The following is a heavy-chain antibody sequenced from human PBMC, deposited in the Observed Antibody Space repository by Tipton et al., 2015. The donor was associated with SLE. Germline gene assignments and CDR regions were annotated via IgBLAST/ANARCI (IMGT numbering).Heavy chain of an antibody. CDR1: GFTVRSNY. J-gene: IGHJ4*02. CDR3: ARDLFDY. Sequence: SLRLSCAASGFTVRSNYMSWVRQAPGKGLEWVSVIYSGGTTYYADSVKGRFTISRDKSTNTLYLQMNSLRGEDTAIYYCARDLFDYWGQGILVTVSS. V-gene: IGHV3-53*01. CDR2: IYSGGTT.